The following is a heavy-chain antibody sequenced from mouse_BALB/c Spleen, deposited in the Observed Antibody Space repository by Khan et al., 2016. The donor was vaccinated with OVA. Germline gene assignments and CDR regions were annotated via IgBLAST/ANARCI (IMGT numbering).Heavy chain of an antibody. J-gene: IGHJ3*01. CDR3: DRNYEYDEGRDY. CDR2: IWSGGST. CDR1: GFSLTTYG. D-gene: IGHD2-4*01. Sequence: QVQLKQSGPGLVQPSQSLSITCTVSGFSLTTYGVHWVRQSPGKGLEWLVVIWSGGSTDYNAAFISRLSISKDNSKSQVFFKMNSLQANDTDIDYCDRNYEYDEGRDYWGQGTLGKVSA. V-gene: IGHV2-2*02.